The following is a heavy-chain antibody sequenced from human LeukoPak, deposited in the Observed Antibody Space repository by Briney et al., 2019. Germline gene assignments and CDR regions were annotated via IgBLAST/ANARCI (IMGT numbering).Heavy chain of an antibody. V-gene: IGHV4-59*01. D-gene: IGHD2-15*01. CDR3: ARAYCSGGSCYGLNWFDP. CDR2: IYYSGST. J-gene: IGHJ5*02. CDR1: GGSISSYY. Sequence: PSETLSLTCTVSGGSISSYYWSWIRQPPGKGLEWIGYIYYSGSTNYNPSLKSRVTISVDTSMNQFSLKLSSVTAADTAVYYCARAYCSGGSCYGLNWFDPWGQGTLVTVSS.